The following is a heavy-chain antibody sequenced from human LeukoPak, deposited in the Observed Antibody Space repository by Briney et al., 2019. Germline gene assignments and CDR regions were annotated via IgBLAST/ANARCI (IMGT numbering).Heavy chain of an antibody. D-gene: IGHD3-22*01. J-gene: IGHJ4*02. V-gene: IGHV3-23*01. Sequence: GGALRLSWAASGFTFSSYAMSWGRQAPGEGLEWVSAISGSGARTYYADSVKGRFTISRDNSKNTLYLQMNSLRAEDTAVYYCAKEDRSGAKNYWGQGTLVTVSS. CDR1: GFTFSSYA. CDR2: ISGSGART. CDR3: AKEDRSGAKNY.